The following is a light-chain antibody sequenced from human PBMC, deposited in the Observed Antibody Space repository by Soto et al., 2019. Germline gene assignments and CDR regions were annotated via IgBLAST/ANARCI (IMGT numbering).Light chain of an antibody. Sequence: QSVLTQPASVSGSHGQSITISFTGTSSDIGAYHFVSWYQQHPGKAPKLMLYDVNIRPSGVSNRFSGSKSGNTASLTISGLQAEDEADYYCTSWTTSTTMIFGGGTKLTVL. CDR2: DVN. V-gene: IGLV2-14*03. CDR1: SSDIGAYHF. CDR3: TSWTTSTTMI. J-gene: IGLJ2*01.